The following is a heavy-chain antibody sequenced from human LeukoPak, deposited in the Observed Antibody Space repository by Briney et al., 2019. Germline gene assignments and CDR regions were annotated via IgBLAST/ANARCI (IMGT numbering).Heavy chain of an antibody. Sequence: GGSLRLSCAASGFTFSSYWMSWVPQGPGKGLEWVANIKPDGSEKYHVDSVKGRFTISRDNAKNSLSLQMNSLRAEDTAVYYCAVTYYYDSSGYEHWGQGTLVTVSS. J-gene: IGHJ4*02. V-gene: IGHV3-7*02. CDR1: GFTFSSYW. CDR2: IKPDGSEK. D-gene: IGHD3-22*01. CDR3: AVTYYYDSSGYEH.